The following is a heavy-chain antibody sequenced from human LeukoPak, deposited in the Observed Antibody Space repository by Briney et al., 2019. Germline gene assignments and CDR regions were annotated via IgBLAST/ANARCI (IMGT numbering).Heavy chain of an antibody. CDR1: GGSITSYY. D-gene: IGHD3-3*01. J-gene: IGHJ3*02. V-gene: IGHV4-59*01. CDR3: ARGRSLLRFGGTGDAFDI. Sequence: SETLSLTCSVSGGSITSYYWSWIRQPPGGGLEWIGSTYSSGSTNYNPYLKSRVNTSVDTSKKHLSLKLRSVTAADTAVYYCARGRSLLRFGGTGDAFDIWGRGTMVGVCS. CDR2: TYSSGST.